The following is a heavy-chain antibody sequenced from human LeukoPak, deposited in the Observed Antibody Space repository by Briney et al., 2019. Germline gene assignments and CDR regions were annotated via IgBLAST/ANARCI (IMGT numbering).Heavy chain of an antibody. D-gene: IGHD3-10*01. CDR3: AKGYGSGSYIFDY. V-gene: IGHV3-7*02. CDR2: IKEDGSEK. J-gene: IGHJ4*02. CDR1: GFTFSNYW. Sequence: GGSLRLSCAASGFTFSNYWMSWVRQAPGKGLKWVANIKEDGSEKYYADSVKGRFTISRDNAKNSLNLQMNSLRAEDTAVYYCAKGYGSGSYIFDYWGQGTLVTVSS.